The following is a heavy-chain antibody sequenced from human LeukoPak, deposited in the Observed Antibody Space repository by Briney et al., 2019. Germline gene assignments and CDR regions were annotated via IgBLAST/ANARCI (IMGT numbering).Heavy chain of an antibody. CDR1: GFTFSNYA. V-gene: IGHV3-64*01. Sequence: QAGGSLRLSCAASGFTFSNYAMHWVRQAPGKGLEYVSAISSNGGSTYYANSVKGRFTISRDNSKNTLYLQMGSLRAEDMAVYYCARARGYYTNDAFDIWGQGTMVTVSS. CDR2: ISSNGGST. J-gene: IGHJ3*02. CDR3: ARARGYYTNDAFDI. D-gene: IGHD4-11*01.